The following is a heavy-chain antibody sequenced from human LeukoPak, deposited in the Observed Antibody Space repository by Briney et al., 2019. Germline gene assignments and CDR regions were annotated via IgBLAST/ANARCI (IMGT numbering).Heavy chain of an antibody. J-gene: IGHJ4*02. CDR3: AREWKKTGAFDH. Sequence: GGSLRLSCAASGFTFSSYAMSWGRQAPGKGLGWVSRINTDGSSTTYADSVKGRFTISRDNTENTLYLQMSSLRAEDTAVYSCAREWKKTGAFDHWGQGTLVTVSS. V-gene: IGHV3-74*01. CDR2: INTDGSST. D-gene: IGHD1-1*01. CDR1: GFTFSSYA.